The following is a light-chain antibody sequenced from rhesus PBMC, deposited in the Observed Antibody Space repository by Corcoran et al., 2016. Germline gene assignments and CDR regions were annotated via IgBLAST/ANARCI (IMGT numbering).Light chain of an antibody. Sequence: DLVMTQTPLSLTVTPGAPASISCRSSQSPLGSGDGNTYLDWYLHKPGQSPQLLIYRVSTRSSGVPDRFSGSASDTDCTLKITRVVAGDVGVYYSKQSLECPWTFGQEATVGIK. CDR2: RVS. CDR3: KQSLECPWT. CDR1: QSPLGSGDGNTY. J-gene: IGKJ1*01. V-gene: IGKV2-104*02.